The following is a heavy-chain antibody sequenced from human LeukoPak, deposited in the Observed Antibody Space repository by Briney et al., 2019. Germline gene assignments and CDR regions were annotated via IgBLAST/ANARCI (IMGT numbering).Heavy chain of an antibody. Sequence: PGGSLRLSCAASGFIFSDYNMSWIRQAPGEGLEWVSYITNIGGTVYYADSVKGRFTISRDNAKNSLSLQMNSLRAEDTAVYYCARSPGVYYDSSGYLFDPWGQGTLVTVSS. J-gene: IGHJ5*02. V-gene: IGHV3-11*01. CDR3: ARSPGVYYDSSGYLFDP. CDR1: GFIFSDYN. CDR2: ITNIGGTV. D-gene: IGHD3-22*01.